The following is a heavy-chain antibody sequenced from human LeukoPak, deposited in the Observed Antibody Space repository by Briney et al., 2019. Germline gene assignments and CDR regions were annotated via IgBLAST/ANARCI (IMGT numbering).Heavy chain of an antibody. Sequence: QPSETLSLTCTVSGDSISGRSYYWGWIRQPPGKGLEWIGSIYYSGSTYYNPSLKSRVAISVNTSKNQFSLKLSSVTAADTAVYYCARETSQKGAHYMDVWGKGTTITISS. V-gene: IGHV4-39*07. J-gene: IGHJ6*03. CDR1: GDSISGRSYY. CDR3: ARETSQKGAHYMDV. CDR2: IYYSGST. D-gene: IGHD3-16*01.